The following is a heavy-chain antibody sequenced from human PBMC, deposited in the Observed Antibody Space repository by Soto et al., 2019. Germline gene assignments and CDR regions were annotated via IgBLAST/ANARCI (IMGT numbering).Heavy chain of an antibody. V-gene: IGHV5-51*01. CDR1: GYSFTSYW. CDR3: SRNVVTPSCHDAFDI. D-gene: IGHD2-21*02. J-gene: IGHJ3*02. CDR2: IYPGDSDT. Sequence: PGESLKISCKGSGYSFTSYWIGWVRQMPGKGLEWMGIIYPGDSDTRYSPSFQGQVTISADKSISTAYLQWSSLKASDTAMYYCSRNVVTPSCHDAFDIWGQETIVTVSS.